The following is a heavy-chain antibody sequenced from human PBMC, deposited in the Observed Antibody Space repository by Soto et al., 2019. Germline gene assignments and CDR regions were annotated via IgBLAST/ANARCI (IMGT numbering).Heavy chain of an antibody. J-gene: IGHJ6*02. D-gene: IGHD3-3*01. V-gene: IGHV3-66*01. CDR3: ASNSLTIFGVVILYYGMDV. Sequence: QPGGSLRLSCAASGFTVSSNYMSWVRQAPGKGLEWVSVIYSGGSTYYADSVKGRFTISRDNSKNTLYLQMNSLRADDTAVYYCASNSLTIFGVVILYYGMDVWGQGTTVTVSS. CDR2: IYSGGST. CDR1: GFTVSSNY.